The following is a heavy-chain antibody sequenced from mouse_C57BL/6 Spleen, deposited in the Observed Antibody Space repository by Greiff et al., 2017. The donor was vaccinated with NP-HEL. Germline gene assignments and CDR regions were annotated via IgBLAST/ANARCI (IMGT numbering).Heavy chain of an antibody. Sequence: EVQLQQSGPELVKPGASVKISCKASGYTFTDYYMNWVKQSHGKSLEWIGDINPNNGGTSYNQKFKGKATLTVDKSSSTAYMELRSLTSEDSAVYYCAREGNLGTAVGGYFDVWGTGTTVTVSS. J-gene: IGHJ1*03. D-gene: IGHD1-1*02. CDR3: AREGNLGTAVGGYFDV. CDR2: INPNNGGT. CDR1: GYTFTDYY. V-gene: IGHV1-26*01.